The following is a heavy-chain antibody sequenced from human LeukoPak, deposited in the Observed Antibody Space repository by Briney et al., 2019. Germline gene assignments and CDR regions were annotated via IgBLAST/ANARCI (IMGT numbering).Heavy chain of an antibody. V-gene: IGHV3-33*01. Sequence: PGRSLRLSCAASGFTFSSYGMHWVRQAPGKGLEWVAVIWYDGSNRYYAVSVKGRFTISRDNSKNTLYLQMNSLRAEDTAVYYCARDGYIVVVPAATTYYYYYMDVWGKGTTVTVFS. J-gene: IGHJ6*03. D-gene: IGHD2-2*01. CDR2: IWYDGSNR. CDR3: ARDGYIVVVPAATTYYYYYMDV. CDR1: GFTFSSYG.